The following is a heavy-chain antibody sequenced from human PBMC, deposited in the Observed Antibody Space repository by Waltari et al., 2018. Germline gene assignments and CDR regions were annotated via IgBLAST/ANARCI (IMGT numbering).Heavy chain of an antibody. CDR2: INPSGGST. CDR1: GYTFTSYY. Sequence: QVQLVQSGAEVKKPGASVKVSCKASGYTFTSYYMHWVRQAPGQGLEWMGIINPSGGSTSYAQKFQGRVTMTRDTSTSTVYMELSSLRSEDTAAYYCARDRRMVRGLGDWGQGTLVTVSS. CDR3: ARDRRMVRGLGD. J-gene: IGHJ4*02. V-gene: IGHV1-46*01. D-gene: IGHD3-10*01.